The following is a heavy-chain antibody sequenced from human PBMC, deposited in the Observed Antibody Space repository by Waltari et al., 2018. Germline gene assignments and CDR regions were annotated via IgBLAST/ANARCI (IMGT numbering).Heavy chain of an antibody. Sequence: QVQLVESGGGVVQPGRSLRLSCAATAFTFRSSAMPWVRQAPGKGLEWVAVISNDGAKKYYADSVKDRFTLSRDNSKNMVYLQMSSLRGEDTAQYYCARDSRGAFDGGMDVWGQGTTVTVSS. CDR2: ISNDGAKK. V-gene: IGHV3-30-3*01. D-gene: IGHD3-3*02. CDR3: ARDSRGAFDGGMDV. CDR1: AFTFRSSA. J-gene: IGHJ6*02.